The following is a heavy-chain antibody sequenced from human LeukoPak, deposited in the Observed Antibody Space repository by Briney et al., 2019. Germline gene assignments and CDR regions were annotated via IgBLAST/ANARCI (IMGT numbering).Heavy chain of an antibody. V-gene: IGHV4-34*01. D-gene: IGHD5-24*01. CDR3: ASLRWLQLVADY. CDR2: INHSGST. CDR1: GGSFSGYY. J-gene: IGHJ4*02. Sequence: PSETLSLTCAVYGGSFSGYYWSWIRQPPGKGLEWIGEINHSGSTNYNPSLKSRVTISVDTSKNQFSLKLTSVTAADTAVYYCASLRWLQLVADYWGQGTLVTVSS.